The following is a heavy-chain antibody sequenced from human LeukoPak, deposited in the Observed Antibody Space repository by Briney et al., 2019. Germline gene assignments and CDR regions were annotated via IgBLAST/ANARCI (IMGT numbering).Heavy chain of an antibody. D-gene: IGHD3-22*01. CDR2: ISGSGGST. CDR1: GFTFSSYA. CDR3: AKDLGIGGSGF. Sequence: GGSLRLSCAASGFTFSSYAMSWVRQAPGKGLEWVSDISGSGGSTYYADSVKGRFTISRDNSKNTLYLQMNILRGEDTATYYCAKDLGIGGSGFWGQRTLVTVSS. V-gene: IGHV3-23*01. J-gene: IGHJ4*02.